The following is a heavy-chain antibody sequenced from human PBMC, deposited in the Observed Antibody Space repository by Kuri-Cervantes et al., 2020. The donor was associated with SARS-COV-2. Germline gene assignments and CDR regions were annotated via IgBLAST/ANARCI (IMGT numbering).Heavy chain of an antibody. V-gene: IGHV4-61*01. Sequence: SETLSLTCTVSGGSVSSGSYYWSWIRQPPGKGLEWIGYIYYSGSTNYNPSLKSRVTISVDTSKNQFSLKLSSFTAADTAVYYCARVSYYARSRDNWGQGTLVTVSS. J-gene: IGHJ4*02. CDR2: IYYSGST. CDR1: GGSVSSGSYY. CDR3: ARVSYYARSRDN. D-gene: IGHD3-22*01.